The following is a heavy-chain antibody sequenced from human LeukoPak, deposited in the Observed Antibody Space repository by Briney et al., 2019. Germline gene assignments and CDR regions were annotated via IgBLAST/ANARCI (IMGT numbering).Heavy chain of an antibody. CDR3: ARGFHYDGSGYYYFY. CDR1: GGTFSSYA. V-gene: IGHV1-69*05. Sequence: ASVKVSCKASGGTFSSYAISWVRQAPGQGLEWMGGIIPLFGTANYAQKFQGRLTITTDESTSTAYMELSSLRSEDTAVYYCARGFHYDGSGYYYFYWGQGTLVTVSS. J-gene: IGHJ4*02. CDR2: IIPLFGTA. D-gene: IGHD3-22*01.